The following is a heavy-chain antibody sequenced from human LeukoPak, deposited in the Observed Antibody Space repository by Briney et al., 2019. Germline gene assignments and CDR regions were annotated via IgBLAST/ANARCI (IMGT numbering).Heavy chain of an antibody. V-gene: IGHV3-30*14. CDR3: ARSSGTDSGWWYWFDP. Sequence: PGRSLRLSCAASGFTFSSYAMHWVRQAPGKGLEWVAVISYDGSNKYYADSVKGRFTISRDNSKNTLYLQMNSLRAEDTAVYYCARSSGTDSGWWYWFDPWGQGTLVTVSS. CDR2: ISYDGSNK. D-gene: IGHD6-19*01. J-gene: IGHJ5*02. CDR1: GFTFSSYA.